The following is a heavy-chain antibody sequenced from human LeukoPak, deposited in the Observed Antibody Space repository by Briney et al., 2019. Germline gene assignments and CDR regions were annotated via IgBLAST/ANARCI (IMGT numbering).Heavy chain of an antibody. J-gene: IGHJ6*03. V-gene: IGHV3-21*01. CDR2: ISSSSSYI. CDR1: GFTFSSYS. CDR3: ARDTTYYGSGSYYMGSDYMDV. D-gene: IGHD3-10*01. Sequence: GGSLRLSCAASGFTFSSYSMNWVRQAPGKGLEWVSSISSSSSYIYYADSVKGRFTISRDNAKNSLYLQMNSLRAEDTAVYYCARDTTYYGSGSYYMGSDYMDVWGKGTTVTVSS.